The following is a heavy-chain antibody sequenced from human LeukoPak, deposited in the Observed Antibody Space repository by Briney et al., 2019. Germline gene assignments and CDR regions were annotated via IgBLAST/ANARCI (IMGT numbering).Heavy chain of an antibody. CDR3: AKVPHGSYYGMDV. V-gene: IGHV3-30*18. CDR2: ISYDGSNK. Sequence: GGSLRLSCAASGFTFSSYGMHWVRQAPGKGLEWVAVISYDGSNKYYADSVKGRFTISRDNSKNTLYLQMNSLRAEDTAVYYCAKVPHGSYYGMDVWGQGTTVTVSS. CDR1: GFTFSSYG. J-gene: IGHJ6*02.